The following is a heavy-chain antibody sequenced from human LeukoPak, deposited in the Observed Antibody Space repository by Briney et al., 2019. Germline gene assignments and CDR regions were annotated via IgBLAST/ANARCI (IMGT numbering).Heavy chain of an antibody. CDR3: ARTDSGSYLLTIDY. CDR1: GGTFSSYA. D-gene: IGHD1-26*01. V-gene: IGHV7-4-1*02. J-gene: IGHJ4*02. Sequence: ASVKVSCKASGGTFSSYAISWVRQAPGQGLEWMGWINTNTGNPTYAQGFTGRFVFSLDTSVSTAYLQISSLKAEDTAVYYCARTDSGSYLLTIDYWGQGTLVTVSS. CDR2: INTNTGNP.